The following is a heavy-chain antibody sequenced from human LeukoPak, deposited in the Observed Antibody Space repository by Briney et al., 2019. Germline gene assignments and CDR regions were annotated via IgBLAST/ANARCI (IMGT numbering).Heavy chain of an antibody. CDR3: AKTLRSWWEYYFDY. D-gene: IGHD1-26*01. CDR1: GFTSSSYG. CDR2: IRYDGSNK. V-gene: IGHV3-30*02. J-gene: IGHJ4*02. Sequence: GGSLRLSCAASGFTSSSYGMHWVRQAPGKGLEWVAFIRYDGSNKYYADSVKGRFTISRDNSKNTLYLQMNSLRAEDTAVYYCAKTLRSWWEYYFDYWGQGTLATVSS.